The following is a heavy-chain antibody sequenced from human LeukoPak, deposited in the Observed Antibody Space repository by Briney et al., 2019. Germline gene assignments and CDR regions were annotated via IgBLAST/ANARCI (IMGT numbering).Heavy chain of an antibody. J-gene: IGHJ4*02. D-gene: IGHD6-13*01. CDR2: INHSGST. CDR3: ATLPEGIAAAGHDY. V-gene: IGHV4-34*01. CDR1: GGSFSGYY. Sequence: SETLSLTCAVYGGSFSGYYWSWIRQPPGKGLEWIGEINHSGSTNYNPSLKSRVTISVDTSKNQFSLKLSSVTAADTAVYYCATLPEGIAAAGHDYWGQGTLVTVSS.